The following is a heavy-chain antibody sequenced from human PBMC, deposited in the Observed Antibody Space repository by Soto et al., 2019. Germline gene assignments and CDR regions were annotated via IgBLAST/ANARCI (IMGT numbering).Heavy chain of an antibody. V-gene: IGHV4-30-4*01. D-gene: IGHD3-9*01. J-gene: IGHJ5*02. Sequence: PSETLSLTCTVSGGSISSGDYYWSWIRQPPGKGLEWIGYIYYSGSTYYNPSLKSRVTISVDTSKNQFSLKLSSVTAADTAVYYCARDRVAYYDILTGYHLWGQGTLVTVSS. CDR3: ARDRVAYYDILTGYHL. CDR2: IYYSGST. CDR1: GGSISSGDYY.